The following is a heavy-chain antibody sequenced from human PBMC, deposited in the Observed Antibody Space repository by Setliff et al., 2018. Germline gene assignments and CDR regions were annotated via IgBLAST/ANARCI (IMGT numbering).Heavy chain of an antibody. J-gene: IGHJ4*02. Sequence: SETLSLTCTVSGGSINSGVYYWGWIRQPPGKGLEWIGRIYHGGDTYYNASLKSRLTISVDTSKNQFSLKLRSVTAADTAVYYSARTGTYRYFDYWGQGALVTVSS. CDR2: IYHGGDT. V-gene: IGHV4-39*01. D-gene: IGHD1-1*01. CDR3: ARTGTYRYFDY. CDR1: GGSINSGVYY.